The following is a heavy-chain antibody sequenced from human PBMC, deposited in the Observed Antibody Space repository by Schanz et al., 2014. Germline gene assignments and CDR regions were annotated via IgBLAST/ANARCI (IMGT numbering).Heavy chain of an antibody. Sequence: EVQLLESGGGLVQPGGSLRLSCAASGFTFSSYSMKWVRQAPGKGLEWVSTIGYLGDTYYPDSVKGRFTVSRDSGQNSLYLQMNSLRAGDTAVYYCARGTDWNLHYWGQGALVTVSS. J-gene: IGHJ4*02. CDR1: GFTFSSYS. CDR3: ARGTDWNLHY. V-gene: IGHV3-13*01. D-gene: IGHD1-1*01. CDR2: IGYLGDT.